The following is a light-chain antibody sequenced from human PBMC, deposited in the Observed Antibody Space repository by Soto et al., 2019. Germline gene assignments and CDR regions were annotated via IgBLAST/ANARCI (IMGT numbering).Light chain of an antibody. Sequence: SSELTQPPSVSVAPGQTARITCGGNNIASKSVHWYQQRPGQAPVLVLYDDSNRSSGIPARFSGSNSGSTATLTISSVEAGDEADYFCQVWDISSDQCRFGAGTKATVL. CDR3: QVWDISSDQCR. CDR1: NIASKS. J-gene: IGLJ1*01. CDR2: DDS. V-gene: IGLV3-21*02.